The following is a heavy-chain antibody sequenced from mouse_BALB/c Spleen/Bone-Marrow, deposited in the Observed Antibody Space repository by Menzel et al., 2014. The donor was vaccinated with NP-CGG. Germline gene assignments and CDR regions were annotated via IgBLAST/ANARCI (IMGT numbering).Heavy chain of an antibody. CDR3: ARYYGNLYYFDY. CDR2: ISCYNGAT. D-gene: IGHD2-1*01. Sequence: LVKPGASVKISCKASGYSFTGYYMHWVKQSHGKSLEWIGYISCYNGATSYNQKFKGKATFTVDTSSSTAYMQFNSLTSEDSAVYYCARYYGNLYYFDYWGQGTTLTVSS. CDR1: GYSFTGYY. V-gene: IGHV1S34*01. J-gene: IGHJ2*01.